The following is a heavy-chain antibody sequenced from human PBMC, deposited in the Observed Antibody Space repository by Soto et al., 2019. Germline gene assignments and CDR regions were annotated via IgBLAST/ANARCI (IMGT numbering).Heavy chain of an antibody. Sequence: QVQLVQSGAEVKNPGASVKVSCKASGYTFTSYYMHWVRQAPGQGLERMGIINPSGGSTSYAQKFPGRVTMTRDPSTRTVYRELSSLRSEDTAVYYCARGGGVYCSGGSCLSRAFDIWGQGTMVTVSS. CDR3: ARGGGVYCSGGSCLSRAFDI. V-gene: IGHV1-46*01. D-gene: IGHD2-15*01. J-gene: IGHJ3*02. CDR1: GYTFTSYY. CDR2: INPSGGST.